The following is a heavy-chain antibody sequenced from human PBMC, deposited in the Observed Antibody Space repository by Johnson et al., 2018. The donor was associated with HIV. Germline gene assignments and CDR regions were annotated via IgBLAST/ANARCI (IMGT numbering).Heavy chain of an antibody. Sequence: VQLVESGGGLVQPGRSLRLSCAASGFTFDDYAMHWVRQAPGKGLEWVSGISWNSGSIGYADSVKGRFTISRDNAKNSLYLQMNSLRAEDTALYYFAKDSRYYDYVWGDAFDIWGQGTMVTVSS. J-gene: IGHJ3*02. D-gene: IGHD3-16*01. CDR1: GFTFDDYA. V-gene: IGHV3-9*01. CDR3: AKDSRYYDYVWGDAFDI. CDR2: ISWNSGSI.